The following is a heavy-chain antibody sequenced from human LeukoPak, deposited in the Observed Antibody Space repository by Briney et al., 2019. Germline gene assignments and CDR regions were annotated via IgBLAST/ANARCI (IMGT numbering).Heavy chain of an antibody. CDR3: ARSERITMILGGAFDS. Sequence: PSETLPQTRTVSSGSIGSYYWSWIRQPPGKGLEWIGYIYYSGSTNYSPSLKSRVTISVDTSKNQFSLKLSSVTASDTAMYYCARSERITMILGGAFDSWGEGTMVTVSS. J-gene: IGHJ3*02. CDR2: IYYSGST. CDR1: SGSIGSYY. V-gene: IGHV4-59*08. D-gene: IGHD3-22*01.